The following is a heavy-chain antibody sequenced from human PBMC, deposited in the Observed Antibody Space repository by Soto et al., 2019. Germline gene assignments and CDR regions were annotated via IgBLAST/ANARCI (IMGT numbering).Heavy chain of an antibody. CDR3: AKDRGTSIDVHRYFDYDGMDV. V-gene: IGHV3-23*01. Sequence: EVQLLESGGGLGQPGGSLRLSCAASGFTFSSYAMTWVRQAPGQGLEWVASISGSGGTTNYADSVKGRFTISRDNSKNTAYLQMISRRAEDTAVYYCAKDRGTSIDVHRYFDYDGMDVWGQVTTVTVS. D-gene: IGHD2-2*01. J-gene: IGHJ6*02. CDR1: GFTFSSYA. CDR2: ISGSGGTT.